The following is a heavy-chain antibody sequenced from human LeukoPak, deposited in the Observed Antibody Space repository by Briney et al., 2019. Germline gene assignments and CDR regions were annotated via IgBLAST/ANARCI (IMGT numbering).Heavy chain of an antibody. V-gene: IGHV1-18*01. J-gene: IGHJ4*02. CDR1: GYDFTSYG. Sequence: ASVKVSCKASGYDFTSYGINWVREVPGQGIEWMGWISGYIANTKYAQKFQGRVTMTIETFTSTAYMEVRSLRSDDTAVYYCARDSVVTYDYWGQGTLVTVSS. CDR2: ISGYIANT. CDR3: ARDSVVTYDY. D-gene: IGHD3-22*01.